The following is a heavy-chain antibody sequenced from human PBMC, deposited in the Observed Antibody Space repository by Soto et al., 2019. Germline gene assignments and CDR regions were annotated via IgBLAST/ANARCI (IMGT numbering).Heavy chain of an antibody. CDR3: AAGPRRIVGATLDY. CDR2: IVVGSGNT. CDR1: GFTFTSSA. V-gene: IGHV1-58*01. D-gene: IGHD1-26*01. Sequence: ASVKVSCKASGFTFTSSAVQWVRQARGQRLEWIGWIVVGSGNTNYAQKFQERVTITRDMSTSTAYMELSSLRSEDTAVYYCAAGPRRIVGATLDYWGQGTLVTVSS. J-gene: IGHJ4*02.